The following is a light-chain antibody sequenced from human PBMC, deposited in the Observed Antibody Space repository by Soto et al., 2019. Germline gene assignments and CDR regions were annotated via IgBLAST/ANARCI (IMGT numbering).Light chain of an antibody. V-gene: IGLV7-46*01. CDR1: TGDVTSGHF. CDR2: DTS. J-gene: IGLJ3*02. CDR3: VLFYSGAWV. Sequence: HAVVTQEPSLTVSPGGTVTLTCGSSTGDVTSGHFPYWFQQKPGQAPKTLIYDTSIKHSWTPARFSGSLLGGKAALTLSGAQPEDEADYYRVLFYSGAWVFGGGTKLTVL.